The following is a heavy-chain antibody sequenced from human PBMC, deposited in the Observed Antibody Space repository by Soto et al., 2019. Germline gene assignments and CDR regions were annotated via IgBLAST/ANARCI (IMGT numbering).Heavy chain of an antibody. D-gene: IGHD6-13*01. CDR3: ARVVAAAGTHDAFDI. J-gene: IGHJ3*02. CDR1: GYTFTGYY. V-gene: IGHV1-2*04. CDR2: INPNSGGT. Sequence: ASVKVSCKASGYTFTGYYMHWVRQAPGQGLEWMGWINPNSGGTNYAQKFQGWVTMTRDTSISTAYMELSRLRSDDTAVYYRARVVAAAGTHDAFDIWGQGTMVTVSS.